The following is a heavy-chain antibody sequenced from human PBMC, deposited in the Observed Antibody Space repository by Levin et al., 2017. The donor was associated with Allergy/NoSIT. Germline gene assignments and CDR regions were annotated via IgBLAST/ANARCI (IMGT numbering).Heavy chain of an antibody. J-gene: IGHJ3*02. V-gene: IGHV1-69*13. Sequence: SVKVSCKASGGTFSSYAISWVRQAPGQGLEWMGGIIPIFGTANYAQKFQGRVTITADESTSTAYMELSSLRSEDTAVYYCARDNEPKYSGSYYDAFDIWGQGTMVTVSS. CDR1: GGTFSSYA. CDR2: IIPIFGTA. CDR3: ARDNEPKYSGSYYDAFDI. D-gene: IGHD1-26*01.